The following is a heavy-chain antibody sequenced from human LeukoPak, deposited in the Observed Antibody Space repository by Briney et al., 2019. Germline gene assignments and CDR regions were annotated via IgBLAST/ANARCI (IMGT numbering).Heavy chain of an antibody. J-gene: IGHJ4*02. CDR1: GFTFSSYS. D-gene: IGHD3-3*01. V-gene: IGHV3-21*01. CDR3: ASSDAPSSYYDFWSGYYQTADY. CDR2: ISSSSSYI. Sequence: PGGSLRLSCAASGFTFSSYSMNWVRQAPGKGPEWVSSISSSSSYIYYADSVKGRFTISRDNAKNSLYLQMNSLRAEDTAVYYCASSDAPSSYYDFWSGYYQTADYWGQGTLVTVSS.